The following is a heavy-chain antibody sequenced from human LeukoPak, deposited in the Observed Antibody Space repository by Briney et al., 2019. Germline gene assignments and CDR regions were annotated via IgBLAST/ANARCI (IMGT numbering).Heavy chain of an antibody. D-gene: IGHD1-26*01. V-gene: IGHV1-18*01. J-gene: IGHJ4*02. Sequence: GASVKVSCMASGYAFSTSGITWVRQAPGRGLEWIGWISAVNGNTSYAEKVLDRVTMTTDTATRTAYMELGSLTSADTAVYFCTRSLVFWGQGPQVTVSP. CDR3: TRSLVF. CDR1: GYAFSTSG. CDR2: ISAVNGNT.